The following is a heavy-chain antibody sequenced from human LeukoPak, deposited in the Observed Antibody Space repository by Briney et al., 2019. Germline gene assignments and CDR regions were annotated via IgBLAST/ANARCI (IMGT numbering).Heavy chain of an antibody. J-gene: IGHJ4*02. CDR3: ARGQGTVTTH. D-gene: IGHD4-17*01. CDR2: VYYGGTT. Sequence: PSETLSLTCTVSGGSISPYYWSWIRQPPGKGLEWIGNVYYGGTTDYNPSLKSRVTISADTSKNQFSLKLSSVTAADTALYYCARGQGTVTTHWGQGTLVTVSS. CDR1: GGSISPYY. V-gene: IGHV4-59*12.